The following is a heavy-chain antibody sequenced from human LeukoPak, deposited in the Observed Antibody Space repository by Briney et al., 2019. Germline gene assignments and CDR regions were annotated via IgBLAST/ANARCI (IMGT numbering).Heavy chain of an antibody. CDR2: IAWNSGRI. J-gene: IGHJ3*02. CDR1: GFTFGDYA. V-gene: IGHV3-9*01. CDR3: AKIRVATKLGAFDI. D-gene: IGHD5-12*01. Sequence: GGSLRPSCAASGFTFGDYAMHWVRQPPGKGLEWVSGIAWNSGRIDYADSVKGRFTISRDNGKNSLYLQMNSLRAEDTALYYCAKIRVATKLGAFDIWGQGTMVTVSS.